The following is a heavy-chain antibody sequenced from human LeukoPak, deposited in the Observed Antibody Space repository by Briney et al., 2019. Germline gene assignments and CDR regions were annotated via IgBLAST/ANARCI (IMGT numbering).Heavy chain of an antibody. D-gene: IGHD3-10*01. CDR1: GFSFSSYG. J-gene: IGHJ4*02. CDR3: AKLHRAGRLLTISLES. CDR2: ISASGGGT. Sequence: GGSLRLSCAASGFSFSSYGMHWVRRAPGKGLEWISAISASGGGTHYADSVKGRFTISRDNPKNTLYLQLNSLGVEDTAVYYCAKLHRAGRLLTISLESWGQGTLVTVSS. V-gene: IGHV3-23*01.